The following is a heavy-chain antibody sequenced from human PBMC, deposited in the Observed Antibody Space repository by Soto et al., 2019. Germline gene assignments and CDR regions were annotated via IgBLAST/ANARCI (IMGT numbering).Heavy chain of an antibody. D-gene: IGHD3-3*01. CDR3: ARVLYYDFWSGPYYYYYGMDV. V-gene: IGHV1-18*04. CDR1: CYTFTSYG. Sequence: ASVKVSFKASCYTFTSYGISWVRQAPGQGLEWMGWISAYNGNTNYAQKLQGRVTMTTDTSTSTAYMELRSLRSDDTAVYYCARVLYYDFWSGPYYYYYGMDVWGQGTTVTVSS. J-gene: IGHJ6*02. CDR2: ISAYNGNT.